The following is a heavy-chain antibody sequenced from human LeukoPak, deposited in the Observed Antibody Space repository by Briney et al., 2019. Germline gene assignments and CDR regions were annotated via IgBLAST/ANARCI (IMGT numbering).Heavy chain of an antibody. CDR1: GGSISISNYY. D-gene: IGHD4-11*01. CDR3: AGPYSNLYWYFDL. Sequence: PSETLSLTCTVSGGSISISNYYWGWIRQPPGKGLEWIGGINHSGSTNYNPSLKSRVTISVDTSKNQFSLKLSSVTAADTAVYYCAGPYSNLYWYFDLWGRGTLVTVSS. J-gene: IGHJ2*01. V-gene: IGHV4-39*07. CDR2: INHSGST.